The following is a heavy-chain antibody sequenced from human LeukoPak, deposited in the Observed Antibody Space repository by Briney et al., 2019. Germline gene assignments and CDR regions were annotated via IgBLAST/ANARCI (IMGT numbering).Heavy chain of an antibody. CDR1: GFTFSNFP. D-gene: IGHD5-12*01. CDR3: GRGPGYDWGPPGS. V-gene: IGHV3-64D*09. J-gene: IGHJ5*02. Sequence: GGSLRLSCSASGFTFSNFPMHWVRQPPGKGLEYVSAVSSDGGSTYYADSVRGRFTISRDNSKNTMSLQRGSLRAEDTAVYYWGRGPGYDWGPPGSWGQGTLVTVSS. CDR2: VSSDGGST.